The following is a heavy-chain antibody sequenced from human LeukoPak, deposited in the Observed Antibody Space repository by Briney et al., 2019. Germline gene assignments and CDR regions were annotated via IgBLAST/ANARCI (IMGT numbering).Heavy chain of an antibody. J-gene: IGHJ5*02. V-gene: IGHV3-30*02. CDR2: IRYDGSDK. D-gene: IGHD6-6*01. Sequence: PGGSLRLSCAASGFTFSNYGMHWVRQAPGKGLEWVAFIRYDGSDKYYADSVRGRFTISRDNSKNTLYLQMNSLRAEDTAVYYCAPSIAARGGWFDPWGQGTLVTVSP. CDR1: GFTFSNYG. CDR3: APSIAARGGWFDP.